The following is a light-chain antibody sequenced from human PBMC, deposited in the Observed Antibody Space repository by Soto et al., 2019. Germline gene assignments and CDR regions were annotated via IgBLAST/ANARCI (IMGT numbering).Light chain of an antibody. CDR1: QGISSY. Sequence: AIRMTQSPSSFSASTGDRVTITCRASQGISSYFAWYQQKPGKAPKLLIYAASTLQSGVPSRFSGSGSGTYFTLTISCLQSEDFATYYCQQYYSYPRTFGQGTKVEIK. V-gene: IGKV1-8*01. J-gene: IGKJ1*01. CDR3: QQYYSYPRT. CDR2: AAS.